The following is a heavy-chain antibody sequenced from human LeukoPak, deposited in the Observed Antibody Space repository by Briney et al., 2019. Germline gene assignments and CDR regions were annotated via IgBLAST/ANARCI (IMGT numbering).Heavy chain of an antibody. V-gene: IGHV4-59*08. CDR2: IHYTGST. J-gene: IGHJ4*02. Sequence: SETLSLTCIVSGDSISSSYWSWIRQPPGKGLEWIGYIHYTGSTNYNPSLRSRVTISIDTSKNQFSLKLSSVTAADTAVYYCARVSRASLWLPLDSWGQGTLVTVYS. CDR1: GDSISSSY. D-gene: IGHD5-18*01. CDR3: ARVSRASLWLPLDS.